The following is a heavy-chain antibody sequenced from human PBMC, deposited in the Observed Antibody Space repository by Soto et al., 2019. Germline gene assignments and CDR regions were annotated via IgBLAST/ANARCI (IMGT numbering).Heavy chain of an antibody. CDR3: GTMPIVVEPAPMDV. J-gene: IGHJ6*02. D-gene: IGHD2-2*01. V-gene: IGHV4-30-4*01. Sequence: QVQLQESGPGLVKPSETLSLTCTVSGGSISSGDYYWSWIRQPPGKGLEWIGYIYYSGSTSYNAALKSRTSISADPSNNQFSLKLHSLTAADTAVYFCGTMPIVVEPAPMDVWGPGTSVTVSS. CDR1: GGSISSGDYY. CDR2: IYYSGST.